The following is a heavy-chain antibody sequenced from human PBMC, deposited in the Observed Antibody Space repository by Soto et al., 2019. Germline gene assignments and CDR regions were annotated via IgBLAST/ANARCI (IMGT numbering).Heavy chain of an antibody. CDR3: ASWLKEAGIGGHYYYGMDV. J-gene: IGHJ6*04. D-gene: IGHD6-19*01. V-gene: IGHV1-69*12. Sequence: QVQLVQSGAEVKKPGSSVKVSCKASGGTFSNYAFSWVRQAPGQGLEWLGGIMPIFGRADYALKFRGRATITAVESTSTAHRALSSLRSEDPAVYSCASWLKEAGIGGHYYYGMDVWGEGTTVTVSS. CDR2: IMPIFGRA. CDR1: GGTFSNYA.